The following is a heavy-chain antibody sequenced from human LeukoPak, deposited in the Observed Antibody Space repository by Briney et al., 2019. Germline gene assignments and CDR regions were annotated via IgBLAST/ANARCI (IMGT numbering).Heavy chain of an antibody. J-gene: IGHJ3*02. CDR3: AGYASSGRRDAFDI. CDR1: VYSISTSYY. D-gene: IGHD3-22*01. Sequence: SETLSLTCTVSVYSISTSYYWGWIRQPPGKGLEWIGSIYHSGNTYYNPSLKSRVTISVDTSKNQFSLKLSSVTAADTAVYYCAGYASSGRRDAFDIWGQGTMVTVSS. CDR2: IYHSGNT. V-gene: IGHV4-38-2*02.